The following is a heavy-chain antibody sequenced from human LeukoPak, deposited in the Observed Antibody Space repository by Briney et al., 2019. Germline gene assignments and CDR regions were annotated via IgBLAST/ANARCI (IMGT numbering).Heavy chain of an antibody. V-gene: IGHV4-61*02. CDR2: IYTSGST. J-gene: IGHJ2*01. Sequence: SETLSLTCTVSGGSISSGSYYWSWIRQPAGKGLEWIGRIYTSGSTNYNPSLKSRVTISVDTSKNQFSLKLSSVTAADTAVYYCARARKGSSSWRMANWYFDLWGRGTLVTVSS. CDR3: ARARKGSSSWRMANWYFDL. CDR1: GGSISSGSYY. D-gene: IGHD6-13*01.